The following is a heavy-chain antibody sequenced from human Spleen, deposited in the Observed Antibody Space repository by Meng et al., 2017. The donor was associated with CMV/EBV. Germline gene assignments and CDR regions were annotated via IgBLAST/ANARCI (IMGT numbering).Heavy chain of an antibody. CDR3: ARGDCSSASCYTGLTDY. Sequence: FTFSSYTRNWVRQAPGKGLEWVSSISRSSSDRYYADSVKGRFTISRDNAKNSLYLQMNRLRVEDTAAYYCARGDCSSASCYTGLTDYWGQGTLVTVSS. V-gene: IGHV3-21*01. J-gene: IGHJ4*02. CDR1: FTFSSYT. D-gene: IGHD2-2*02. CDR2: ISRSSSDR.